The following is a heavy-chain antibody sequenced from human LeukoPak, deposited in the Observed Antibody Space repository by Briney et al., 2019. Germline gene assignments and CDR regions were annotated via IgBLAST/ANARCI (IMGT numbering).Heavy chain of an antibody. CDR2: IKSDGSEQ. CDR3: ARAAYYSSDY. V-gene: IGHV3-7*01. J-gene: IGHJ4*02. D-gene: IGHD3-10*01. CDR1: GFSFSDYY. Sequence: GGSLRLSCAASGFSFSDYYMRWVRQAPGKRLEWVANIKSDGSEQYYADSVKGRFTISRDNAKNSLYLQMNSLRADDTAVYYCARAAYYSSDYWGQGILVTVSS.